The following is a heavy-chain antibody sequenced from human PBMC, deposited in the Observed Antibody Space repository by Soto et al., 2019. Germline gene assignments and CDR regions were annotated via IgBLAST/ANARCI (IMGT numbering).Heavy chain of an antibody. J-gene: IGHJ6*04. CDR1: CGASGRSCIADY. CDR3: ARGTYSYDIIDYKFYYYALDV. Sequence: PSETLSLTCAVYCGASGRSCIADYWAWVRQPPGTVLQWIGDITYTWTTKYNPSLKGRGFISVDSSKKQVSLNLNSVTAADTAVYYCARGTYSYDIIDYKFYYYALDVWGKGTPVTVSS. CDR2: ITYTWTT. V-gene: IGHV4-34*01. D-gene: IGHD3-22*01.